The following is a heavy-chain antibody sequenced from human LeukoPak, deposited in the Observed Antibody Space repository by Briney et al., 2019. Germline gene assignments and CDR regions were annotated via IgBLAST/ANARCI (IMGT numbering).Heavy chain of an antibody. CDR2: ISAYNGNP. V-gene: IGHV1-18*01. Sequence: ASVKVSCKASGYTFTSYGISWVRQAPGHGLEWMGWISAYNGNPNYAQKLQGRVTMTTDTSTSTAYMELRSLRSDDTAVYYCARDPPTYYYDSSDYYDYWGQGTLVTVSS. D-gene: IGHD3-22*01. CDR3: ARDPPTYYYDSSDYYDY. CDR1: GYTFTSYG. J-gene: IGHJ4*02.